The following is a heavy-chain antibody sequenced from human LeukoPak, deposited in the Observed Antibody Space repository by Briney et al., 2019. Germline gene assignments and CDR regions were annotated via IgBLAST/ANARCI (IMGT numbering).Heavy chain of an antibody. D-gene: IGHD6-19*01. V-gene: IGHV4-34*01. J-gene: IGHJ4*02. Sequence: SETLSLTCAVYGGSFSGYYWSWTRQPPGKGLEWIGEINHSGSTNYNRSLKSRVTISVDTSKNQFSLKLSSVTAADTAVYYCARRGWLVRTLDYWGQGTLVTVSS. CDR3: ARRGWLVRTLDY. CDR2: INHSGST. CDR1: GGSFSGYY.